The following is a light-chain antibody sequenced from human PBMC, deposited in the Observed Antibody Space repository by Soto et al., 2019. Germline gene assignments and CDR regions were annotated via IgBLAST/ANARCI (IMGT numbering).Light chain of an antibody. CDR2: EVT. CDR3: SSYTDRSTYVV. V-gene: IGLV2-14*01. CDR1: SSDVGSYNY. J-gene: IGLJ2*01. Sequence: QSALTQPASVSGSPGQSITISCTGTSSDVGSYNYVSWYQQHPGKAPKLMIYEVTNRPSGVSNRFSGSKSGNTASLSISGLQAEDEADYYCSSYTDRSTYVVFGGGTKLTVL.